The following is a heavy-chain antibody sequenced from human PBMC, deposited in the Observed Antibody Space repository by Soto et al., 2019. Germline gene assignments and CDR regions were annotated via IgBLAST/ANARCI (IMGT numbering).Heavy chain of an antibody. Sequence: GASVKVSCKASGYTFTSYGISWVRQAPGQGLELMGWISAYNFNTNYAQKLQGRVTMTTDTSTSTAYLELRSLRSDDTAVYYCARVWLVDPYFDYWGQGTLVTVSS. CDR1: GYTFTSYG. D-gene: IGHD6-19*01. J-gene: IGHJ4*02. CDR2: ISAYNFNT. CDR3: ARVWLVDPYFDY. V-gene: IGHV1-18*01.